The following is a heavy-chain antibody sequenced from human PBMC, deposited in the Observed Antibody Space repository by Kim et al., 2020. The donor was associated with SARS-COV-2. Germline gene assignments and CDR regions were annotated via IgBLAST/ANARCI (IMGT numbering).Heavy chain of an antibody. Sequence: GGSLRLSCAASGFTFSSYAMSWVRQAPGKGLEWVSAISGSGGSTYYADSVKGRFTISRDNSKNTLYLQMNSLRAEDTAVYYCAKDFGYYDSSGSPISYFDYWGQGTLVTVSS. CDR2: ISGSGGST. CDR3: AKDFGYYDSSGSPISYFDY. CDR1: GFTFSSYA. D-gene: IGHD3-22*01. V-gene: IGHV3-23*01. J-gene: IGHJ4*02.